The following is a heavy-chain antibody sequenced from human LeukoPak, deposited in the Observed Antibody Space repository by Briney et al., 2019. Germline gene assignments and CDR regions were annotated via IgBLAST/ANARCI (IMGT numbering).Heavy chain of an antibody. J-gene: IGHJ4*02. V-gene: IGHV3-48*04. CDR1: GFTFSSHS. Sequence: GGSLRLXCAASGFTFSSHSMNWGRQAPEKGLEWVSYISSSSSTIYYADSVKGRFTISRDNAKNSLYLQMNSLRAEDTAVYYCVRDSYSRDLDYWGQGTLVTVSS. CDR2: ISSSSSTI. CDR3: VRDSYSRDLDY. D-gene: IGHD3-22*01.